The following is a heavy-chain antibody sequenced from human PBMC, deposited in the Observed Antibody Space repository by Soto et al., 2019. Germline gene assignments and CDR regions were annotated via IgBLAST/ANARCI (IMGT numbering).Heavy chain of an antibody. CDR2: IHYSGST. J-gene: IGHJ4*02. V-gene: IGHV4-59*08. Sequence: SETLSLTCTVSGGSISSDYWSWIRQPPGKGLEWIGYIHYSGSTNYNPSLKSRATMSVDTSKNQFSLKLSSVTAADTAVYYCARTSYASGSSGHFDSWGQGSLVTVSS. CDR3: ARTSYASGSSGHFDS. D-gene: IGHD3-10*01. CDR1: GGSISSDY.